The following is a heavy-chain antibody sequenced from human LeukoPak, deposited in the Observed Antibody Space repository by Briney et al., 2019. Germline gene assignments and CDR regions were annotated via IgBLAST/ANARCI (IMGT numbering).Heavy chain of an antibody. D-gene: IGHD2-2*01. CDR1: GFTFSNAW. V-gene: IGHV3-15*01. Sequence: GGSLRLSCAASGFTFSNAWMSWVRQAPGKGLEWVGRIKSKTDGGTTDYAAPVKGRFTISRDDSKNTLYLQMNSLKTEDTAVYYCTTESCSSTSCYGYYYGMDVWGQGTTVTVSS. J-gene: IGHJ6*02. CDR2: IKSKTDGGTT. CDR3: TTESCSSTSCYGYYYGMDV.